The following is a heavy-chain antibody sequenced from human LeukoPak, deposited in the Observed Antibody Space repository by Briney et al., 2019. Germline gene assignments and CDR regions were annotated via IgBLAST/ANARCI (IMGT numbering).Heavy chain of an antibody. V-gene: IGHV4-61*02. Sequence: SETLSLTCTVSGGSISSGSYYWSWIRQPAGKGLEWIGRIYTSGSTNYNPSLKSRVTISVDTSKNQFSLKLSSVTAADTAVYYCVRTEVSSGSEDYWGQGTLVTVSS. J-gene: IGHJ4*02. CDR1: GGSISSGSYY. CDR2: IYTSGST. CDR3: VRTEVSSGSEDY. D-gene: IGHD6-19*01.